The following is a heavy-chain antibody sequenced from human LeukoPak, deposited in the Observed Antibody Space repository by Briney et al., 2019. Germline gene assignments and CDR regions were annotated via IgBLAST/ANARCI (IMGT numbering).Heavy chain of an antibody. V-gene: IGHV3-30*04. Sequence: PGRSLRLSCAASGFTFSSYAMHWVRQAPGKGLEWVAVISYDGSNKYYADSVKGRFTISRDNSKNTLYLQMNSLRAEDTAVYYCARVSSRWSNWFDPWGQGTLVTVSS. D-gene: IGHD6-13*01. CDR3: ARVSSRWSNWFDP. J-gene: IGHJ5*02. CDR2: ISYDGSNK. CDR1: GFTFSSYA.